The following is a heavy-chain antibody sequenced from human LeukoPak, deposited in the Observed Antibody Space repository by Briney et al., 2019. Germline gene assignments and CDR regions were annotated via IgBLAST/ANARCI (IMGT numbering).Heavy chain of an antibody. Sequence: ASVRVSSTPSGYTFTPYYMHWVRQAPGQGLEWMGLINPNSGGTNYAQKFQGRVTMTRDTSISTAYMELSRLRSDDTAVYYCARDDGYNYVWGQGTLVTVSS. CDR1: GYTFTPYY. D-gene: IGHD5-24*01. CDR3: ARDDGYNYV. CDR2: INPNSGGT. J-gene: IGHJ4*02. V-gene: IGHV1-2*02.